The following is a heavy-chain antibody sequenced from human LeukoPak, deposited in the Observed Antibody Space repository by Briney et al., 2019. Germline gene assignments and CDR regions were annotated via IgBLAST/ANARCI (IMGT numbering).Heavy chain of an antibody. J-gene: IGHJ4*02. CDR3: AKGTRGYPYGSYLDY. V-gene: IGHV3-23*01. CDR1: GFTFSNYA. CDR2: ISGSGGST. Sequence: PGGSLRLSCAACGFTFSNYAMSWVRQAPGKGLEGGSGISGSGGSTYYADSVKGRFTISRDNSKNTLYLQMNSLTAEDTAVYYCAKGTRGYPYGSYLDYWGQGTLVTVSS. D-gene: IGHD5-18*01.